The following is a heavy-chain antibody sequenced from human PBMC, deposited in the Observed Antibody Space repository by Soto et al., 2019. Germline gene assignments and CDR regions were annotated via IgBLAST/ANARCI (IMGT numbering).Heavy chain of an antibody. CDR3: ARAWGPYSSGGYYYYYMDV. CDR1: GFTFSSYS. V-gene: IGHV3-21*01. Sequence: GGSLRLSCASSGFTFSSYSMNWVRQAPGKGLEWVSSISSSSSYIYYADSVKGRFTISRDNAKNSLYLQMNSLRAEDTAVYYCARAWGPYSSGGYYYYYMDVWGKGTTVTVSS. CDR2: ISSSSSYI. J-gene: IGHJ6*03. D-gene: IGHD6-25*01.